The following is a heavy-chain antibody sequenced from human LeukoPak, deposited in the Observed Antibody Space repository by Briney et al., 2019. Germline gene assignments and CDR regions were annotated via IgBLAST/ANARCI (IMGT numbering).Heavy chain of an antibody. D-gene: IGHD6-19*01. CDR3: ARTSWAGRVGPDY. J-gene: IGHJ4*02. Sequence: PGGSLRLSCAPSGFTFSSYELKWVRQARGKGLEWLSHISSSGSTVYYADSVKGRFTISRDNANNSLYLQMSSLRAEDTAIYYCARTSWAGRVGPDYWGQGTLVTVSS. V-gene: IGHV3-48*03. CDR2: ISSSGSTV. CDR1: GFTFSSYE.